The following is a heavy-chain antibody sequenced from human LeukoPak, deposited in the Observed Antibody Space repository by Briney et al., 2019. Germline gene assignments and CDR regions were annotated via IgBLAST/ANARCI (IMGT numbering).Heavy chain of an antibody. CDR3: ARDTTVTRRGYYYYYMDV. D-gene: IGHD4-17*01. CDR1: GGTFSSYA. J-gene: IGHJ6*03. V-gene: IGHV1-69*13. Sequence: SVKVSCKASGGTFSSYAIRWVLQAPGQGLEWLGGIIPIFGTANYAQKFQGRVTITADESTSTAYMELSSLRSEDTAVYYCARDTTVTRRGYYYYYMDVWGKGTTVTVSS. CDR2: IIPIFGTA.